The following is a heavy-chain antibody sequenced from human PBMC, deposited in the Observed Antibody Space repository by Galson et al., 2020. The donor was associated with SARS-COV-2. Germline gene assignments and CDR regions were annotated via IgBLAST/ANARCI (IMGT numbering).Heavy chain of an antibody. D-gene: IGHD6-13*01. CDR1: GFTFSSYG. CDR3: ARGIAAAGTFLGDKFDC. Sequence: GGSLRLSCAASGFTFSSYGMHWVRQAPGKGLEWVAVIWYDGSNKYYADSVKGRFTISRDNSKNTLYLQMNSLRAEDTAVYYCARGIAAAGTFLGDKFDCWGQGTLVTVSS. V-gene: IGHV3-33*01. CDR2: IWYDGSNK. J-gene: IGHJ4*02.